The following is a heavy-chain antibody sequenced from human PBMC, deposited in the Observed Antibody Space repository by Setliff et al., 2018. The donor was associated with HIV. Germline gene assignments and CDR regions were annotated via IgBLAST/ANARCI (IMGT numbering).Heavy chain of an antibody. D-gene: IGHD2-2*01. V-gene: IGHV1-69*08. CDR3: ARSVWAVVVPTDPAVDTFAI. CDR1: GGTFSTYT. Sequence: ASVKVSCKTSGGTFSTYTIAWVRQAPGQGLEWMGRIIPIFGTPNYAQKFQGRVTITADKSTSTVYLDLRSLTSEDMAMYYCARSVWAVVVPTDPAVDTFAIWGQGTMVTVSS. CDR2: IIPIFGTP. J-gene: IGHJ3*02.